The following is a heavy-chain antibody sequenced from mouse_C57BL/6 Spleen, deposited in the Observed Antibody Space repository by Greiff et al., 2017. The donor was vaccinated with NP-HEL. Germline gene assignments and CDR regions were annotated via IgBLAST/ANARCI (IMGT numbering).Heavy chain of an antibody. V-gene: IGHV1-64*01. Sequence: VQLQQPGAELVKPGASVKLSCKASGYTFTSYWMHWVKQRPGQGLEWIGMIHPNSGSTNYNEKFKSKATLTVDKSSSTAYMQLSSLTSEDSAVYYCAKEGNYYGGNYYAMDYWGQGTSVTVSS. CDR1: GYTFTSYW. J-gene: IGHJ4*01. D-gene: IGHD1-1*01. CDR3: AKEGNYYGGNYYAMDY. CDR2: IHPNSGST.